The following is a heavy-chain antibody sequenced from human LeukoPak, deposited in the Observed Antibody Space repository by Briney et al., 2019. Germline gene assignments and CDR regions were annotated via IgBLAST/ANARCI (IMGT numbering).Heavy chain of an antibody. CDR1: GFIFRDYT. CDR2: IIGSGGST. Sequence: PGGSLRLSCVASGFIFRDYTMSWVRQAPGKGLEWVSAIIGSGGSTYYADSVKGRFTISRDNAKNSLYLQMNSLRAEDTAVYYCARGTYDFWSGYYNPHFDYWGQGTLVTVSS. D-gene: IGHD3-3*01. J-gene: IGHJ4*02. CDR3: ARGTYDFWSGYYNPHFDY. V-gene: IGHV3-23*01.